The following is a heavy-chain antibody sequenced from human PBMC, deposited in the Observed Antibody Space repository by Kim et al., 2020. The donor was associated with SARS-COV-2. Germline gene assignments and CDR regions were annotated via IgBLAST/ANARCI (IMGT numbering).Heavy chain of an antibody. Sequence: SVKVSCKASGGTFSSYAISWVRQAPGQGLEWMGGIIPIFGTANYAQKFQGRVTITADESTSTAYMELSSLRSEDTAVYYCARDAGSYYYYYYGMDVWGQGTTVTVSS. D-gene: IGHD1-26*01. J-gene: IGHJ6*02. CDR1: GGTFSSYA. CDR2: IIPIFGTA. CDR3: ARDAGSYYYYYYGMDV. V-gene: IGHV1-69*13.